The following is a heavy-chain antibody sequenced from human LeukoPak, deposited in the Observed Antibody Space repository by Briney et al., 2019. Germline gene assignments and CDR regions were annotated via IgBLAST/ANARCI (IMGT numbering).Heavy chain of an antibody. D-gene: IGHD6-13*01. V-gene: IGHV3-23*01. CDR3: AKRKQAAAGTYYFDY. Sequence: PGGSLRLSCAASGFTFSSYGMSWVRQAPGKGLEWVSAISGSGGSTYYADSVKGRFTISRDNSKNTLYLQMNSLRAEDTAVYYCAKRKQAAAGTYYFDYWGQGTLVTVSS. CDR2: ISGSGGST. J-gene: IGHJ4*02. CDR1: GFTFSSYG.